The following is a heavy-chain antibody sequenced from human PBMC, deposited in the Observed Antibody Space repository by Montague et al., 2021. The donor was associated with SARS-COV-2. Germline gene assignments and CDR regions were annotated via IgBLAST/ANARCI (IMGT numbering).Heavy chain of an antibody. Sequence: QSGAEVKRPGESLRISCKGSGYSFTSYWISWVRQMPGKGLEWMGRIDPSDSYTNYSPSFQGHVTIPADKSISTAYLQWSSLKASDTAMYYCARLLGGSYLYWYFDLWGRGTLVTVSS. CDR1: GYSFTSYW. CDR2: IDPSDSYT. J-gene: IGHJ2*01. D-gene: IGHD1-26*01. CDR3: ARLLGGSYLYWYFDL. V-gene: IGHV5-10-1*01.